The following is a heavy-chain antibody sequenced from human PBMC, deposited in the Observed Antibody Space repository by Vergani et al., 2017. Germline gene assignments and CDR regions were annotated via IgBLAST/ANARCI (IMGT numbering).Heavy chain of an antibody. V-gene: IGHV3-30*02. D-gene: IGHD3-16*01. CDR2: IRYDGSNT. Sequence: QVQLVESGGGVVQPGGSLRLSCGASGFTFSNYGMHWVRQAPGKGLEWVTFIRYDGSNTYYADSVKGRFTISRDNSKNTLFLQMNSLRPEDTAVYYCAKETRGAFDIWGQGTMVTVSS. CDR3: AKETRGAFDI. CDR1: GFTFSNYG. J-gene: IGHJ3*02.